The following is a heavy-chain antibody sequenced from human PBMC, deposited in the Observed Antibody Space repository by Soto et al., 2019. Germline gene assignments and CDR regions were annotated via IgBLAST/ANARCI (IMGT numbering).Heavy chain of an antibody. CDR3: AKGDNLGPKTGYAFDP. CDR1: GESVSSNTAS. CDR2: TYFRSKWYN. D-gene: IGHD5-12*01. J-gene: IGHJ5*02. V-gene: IGHV6-1*01. Sequence: SPTLTLTCAIPGESVSSNTASWNWIRQSPSRGLEWLGRTYFRSKWYNDYAVSVKSRIIINPDTSNNQFSLQLNSVTPEDTAVYFCAKGDNLGPKTGYAFDPWGQGIMVTVSS.